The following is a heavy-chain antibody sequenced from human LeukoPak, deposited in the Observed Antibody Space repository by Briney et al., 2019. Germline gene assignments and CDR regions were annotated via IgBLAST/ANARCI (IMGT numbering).Heavy chain of an antibody. CDR2: ISGSGGST. D-gene: IGHD5-18*01. Sequence: GGSLRLSCAASGFTFSSYAMSWVRQAPGKGLEWVSAISGSGGSTYYADSVKGRSTISRDNSKNTLYLQMNSLRAEDTAVYYCAKTDVNTLHYYYYMDVWGKGTTVTVSS. V-gene: IGHV3-23*01. J-gene: IGHJ6*03. CDR3: AKTDVNTLHYYYYMDV. CDR1: GFTFSSYA.